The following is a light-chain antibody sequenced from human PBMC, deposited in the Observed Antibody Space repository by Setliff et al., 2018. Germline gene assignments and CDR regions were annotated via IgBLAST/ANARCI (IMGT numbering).Light chain of an antibody. CDR1: SSNIGRRT. V-gene: IGLV1-44*01. CDR3: QSYGGGLNGYV. Sequence: QSALTQPPSASGTPGQLVTISCSGSSSNIGRRTVNWYQQVPGMAPKLLIYSQNQRPSGVPDRFSASKSGTSASLAISGLQSDDEADYYCQSYGGGLNGYVFGTGTKVTVL. J-gene: IGLJ1*01. CDR2: SQN.